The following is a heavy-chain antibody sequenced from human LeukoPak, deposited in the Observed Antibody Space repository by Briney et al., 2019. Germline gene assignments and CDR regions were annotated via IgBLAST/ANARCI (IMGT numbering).Heavy chain of an antibody. CDR1: GFTFSSYA. D-gene: IGHD3-10*01. CDR3: AKDSKLRGFGEFDC. V-gene: IGHV3-23*01. J-gene: IGHJ4*02. CDR2: IGGSGSTT. Sequence: GGSLRLSCAASGFTFSSYAISWVRQAPGKGLEWVSGIGGSGSTTYYADSVKGRFTISRDNSKSTLYLQMNGLRVEDTAMYYCAKDSKLRGFGEFDCWGQGTLVTVSS.